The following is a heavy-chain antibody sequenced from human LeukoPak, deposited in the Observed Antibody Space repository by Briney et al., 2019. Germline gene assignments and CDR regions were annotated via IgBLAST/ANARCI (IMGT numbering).Heavy chain of an antibody. CDR2: ISGSGGST. D-gene: IGHD3-22*01. CDR1: GFTFSSYA. CDR3: AKVYYYDSSGYYPFDY. V-gene: IGHV3-23*01. J-gene: IGHJ4*02. Sequence: GGSLRLSCAASGFTFSSYAMSWVRQAPGKGLEWVSAISGSGGSTYYADSVKGRFTIPRDNSKNTLYLLMNSLRAEDTAVYYCAKVYYYDSSGYYPFDYWGQGTLVTVSS.